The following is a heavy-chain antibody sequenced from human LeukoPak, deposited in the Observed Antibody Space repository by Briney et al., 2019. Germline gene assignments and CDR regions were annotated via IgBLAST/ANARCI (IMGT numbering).Heavy chain of an antibody. CDR2: IYPGDSDT. Sequence: GESPKISCKGSGYSFTSFWIGWVRQMPGKGLEWMGIIYPGDSDTRYSPSFQGQVTISADKSISTAYLQWSSLKASDTAMYYCARLVGATTLDDAFDIWGQGTMVTVSS. CDR3: ARLVGATTLDDAFDI. V-gene: IGHV5-51*01. D-gene: IGHD1-26*01. CDR1: GYSFTSFW. J-gene: IGHJ3*02.